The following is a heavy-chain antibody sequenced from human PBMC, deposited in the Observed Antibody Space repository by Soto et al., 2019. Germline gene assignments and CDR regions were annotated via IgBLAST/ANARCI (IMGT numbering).Heavy chain of an antibody. Sequence: SETLSLTCTVSGGSISSGGYYWSWIRQHPGKGLEWLGYIYYSGSTYYNPSLKSRVTISVDTSKNQFSLKLSSVTAADTAVYYCARNANDSGYRMLYSDYWGQGTLVTVSS. D-gene: IGHD5-12*01. V-gene: IGHV4-31*03. CDR3: ARNANDSGYRMLYSDY. CDR1: GGSISSGGYY. CDR2: IYYSGST. J-gene: IGHJ4*02.